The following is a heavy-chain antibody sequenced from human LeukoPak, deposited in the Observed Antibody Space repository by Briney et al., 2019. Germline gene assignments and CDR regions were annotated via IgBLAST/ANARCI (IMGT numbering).Heavy chain of an antibody. V-gene: IGHV4-59*01. D-gene: IGHD6-19*01. J-gene: IGHJ4*02. CDR2: IYYSGST. CDR1: GGSIGSYH. Sequence: SETLSLTCTVSGGSIGSYHWSWIRQPPGKGLERIGYIYYSGSTNYNPSLKSRVTISVDTSKHQFSLKLSSVTAADPAVYYCARDEMYSSGWYYFDYWGQGTLVTVSS. CDR3: ARDEMYSSGWYYFDY.